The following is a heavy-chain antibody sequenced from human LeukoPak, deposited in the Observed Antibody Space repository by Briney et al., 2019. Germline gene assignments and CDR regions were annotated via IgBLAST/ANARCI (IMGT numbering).Heavy chain of an antibody. Sequence: SETLSLTCAVYGGSFSGYYWSWIRQPPGKGLEWIGEINHSGSTNYNPSLKSRVTISVDTSKNQFSLKLSSVTAADTAVYYCARQFRRITMVRGVKGYFDYWGQGTLVTVSS. V-gene: IGHV4-34*01. CDR2: INHSGST. CDR3: ARQFRRITMVRGVKGYFDY. J-gene: IGHJ4*02. CDR1: GGSFSGYY. D-gene: IGHD3-10*01.